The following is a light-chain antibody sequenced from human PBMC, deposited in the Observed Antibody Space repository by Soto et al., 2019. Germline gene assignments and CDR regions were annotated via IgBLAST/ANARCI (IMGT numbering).Light chain of an antibody. CDR3: MQALQTRLT. CDR2: LGS. V-gene: IGKV2-28*01. J-gene: IGKJ4*01. Sequence: DIVMTQSPLSLPVTPGEPASISCRSSQSLLHSNGYNYLDWYLQKPGQSPQLLIYLGSNRASGVPDRFSGGGSGTDFTLKISRVGAEDVGVYYCMQALQTRLTFGGGTKVEIK. CDR1: QSLLHSNGYNY.